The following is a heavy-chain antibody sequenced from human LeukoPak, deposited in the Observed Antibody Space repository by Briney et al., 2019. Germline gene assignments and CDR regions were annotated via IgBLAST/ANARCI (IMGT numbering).Heavy chain of an antibody. CDR1: GYTFTSYG. V-gene: IGHV1-18*01. D-gene: IGHD1-1*01. J-gene: IGHJ3*02. CDR3: ARRTNWNSRAFDI. CDR2: TSAYNGNT. Sequence: GASVKVSCKASGYTFTSYGISWVRQAPGQGLEWMGWTSAYNGNTNYAQKFQGRVTITRNTSISTAYMELSSLRSEDTAVYYCARRTNWNSRAFDIWGQGTMVTVSS.